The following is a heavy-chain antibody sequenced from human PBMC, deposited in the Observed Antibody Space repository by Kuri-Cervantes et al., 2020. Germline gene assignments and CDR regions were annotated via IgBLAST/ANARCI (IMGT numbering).Heavy chain of an antibody. Sequence: GGSLRLSCAASGFTFSDYYMSRIRQAPGKGLEWVSYISSSGSTIYYADSVKGRFTISRDNAKNSLYLQMNSLRAEDTAVYYCARDVRWGEGYNWFDPWGQGTLVTVSS. CDR1: GFTFSDYY. CDR2: ISSSGSTI. CDR3: ARDVRWGEGYNWFDP. J-gene: IGHJ5*02. D-gene: IGHD3-16*01. V-gene: IGHV3-11*01.